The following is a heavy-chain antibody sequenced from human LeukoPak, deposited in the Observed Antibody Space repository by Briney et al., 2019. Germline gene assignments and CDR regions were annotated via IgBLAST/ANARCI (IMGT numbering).Heavy chain of an antibody. D-gene: IGHD2-2*01. J-gene: IGHJ5*02. CDR3: ARRGPRRIVVVPALPKGWFDP. V-gene: IGHV4-39*01. CDR2: IYYSGST. CDR1: GGSISSSSYY. Sequence: SETLSLTCTVSGGSISSSSYYWGWIRQPPGKGLEWIGSIYYSGSTYYNPSLKSRVTISVDTSKNQFSLKLSSVTAADTAVYYCARRGPRRIVVVPALPKGWFDPWGQGTLVTVSS.